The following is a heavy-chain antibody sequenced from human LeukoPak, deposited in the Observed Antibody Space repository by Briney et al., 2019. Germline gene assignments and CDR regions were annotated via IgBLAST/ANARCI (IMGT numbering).Heavy chain of an antibody. CDR2: INSNSGST. V-gene: IGHV1-2*02. Sequence: ASVKVSCKASGYTFTDYYVHWVRQAPGQGLEWMGWINSNSGSTSYAQNFQGRVTMTRDTSISTLYVELSSLRSDDTAVYYCARVRVYSSGWNFDYWGQGTLVTVSS. J-gene: IGHJ4*02. CDR3: ARVRVYSSGWNFDY. D-gene: IGHD6-19*01. CDR1: GYTFTDYY.